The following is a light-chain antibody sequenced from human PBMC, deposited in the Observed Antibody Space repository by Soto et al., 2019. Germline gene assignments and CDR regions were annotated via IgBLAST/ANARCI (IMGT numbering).Light chain of an antibody. CDR1: QGIGNY. J-gene: IGKJ1*01. CDR2: AAS. Sequence: DIQMTQSPSSLSASVGDRVTITCRASQGIGNYLAWYQQKPGKVPKLLIYAASTLQSGVPSRFSGSGSGTDFTLTISSLQPEDVATYYCQKYNSAPPSFGHGTKVDIK. CDR3: QKYNSAPPS. V-gene: IGKV1-27*01.